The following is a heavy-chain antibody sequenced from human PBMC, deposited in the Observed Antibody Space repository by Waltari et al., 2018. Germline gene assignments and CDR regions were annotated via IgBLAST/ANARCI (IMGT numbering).Heavy chain of an antibody. CDR3: EKDHLTMIVANWFDP. CDR1: GFTFDDYA. D-gene: IGHD3-22*01. Sequence: EVQLVESGGGLVQPGRSLKLSCAASGFTFDDYAMHWVRQAPGKGLEWVSGISWNSGSIGDADSVKGRFTISRDNAKNSLYLQMNSLRAEDTALYYCEKDHLTMIVANWFDPWGQGTLVTVSS. CDR2: ISWNSGSI. J-gene: IGHJ5*02. V-gene: IGHV3-9*01.